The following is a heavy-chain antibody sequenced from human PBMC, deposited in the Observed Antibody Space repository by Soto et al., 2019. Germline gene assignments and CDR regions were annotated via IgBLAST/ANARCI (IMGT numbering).Heavy chain of an antibody. D-gene: IGHD4-17*01. CDR1: GGTFSSYA. V-gene: IGHV1-69*13. CDR2: IIPIFGTA. Sequence: GASVKVSCKASGGTFSSYAISWVRQAPGQGLEWMGGIIPIFGTANYAQKFQGRVTITADESTSTAYMELSSLRSEDTAVYYCARLRDDYGDYGVNYYYGMDVWGQGTTVTVSS. CDR3: ARLRDDYGDYGVNYYYGMDV. J-gene: IGHJ6*02.